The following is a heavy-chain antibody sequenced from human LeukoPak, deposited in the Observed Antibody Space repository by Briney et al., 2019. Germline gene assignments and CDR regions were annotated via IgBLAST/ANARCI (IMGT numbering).Heavy chain of an antibody. V-gene: IGHV3-23*01. CDR1: GFTFSSYA. D-gene: IGHD4-17*01. Sequence: GGSLRLSCAASGFTFSSYAMSWVRQAPGKGLEWVSAISGSGGSTYYADSVKGRFTISRDNSKNTLYLQMNRLRAEDTAVYYCAKLVYGDYYFDYWGQGTLVTVSS. J-gene: IGHJ4*02. CDR2: ISGSGGST. CDR3: AKLVYGDYYFDY.